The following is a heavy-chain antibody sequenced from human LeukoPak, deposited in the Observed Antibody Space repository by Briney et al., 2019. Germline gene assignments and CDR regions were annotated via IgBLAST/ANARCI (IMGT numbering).Heavy chain of an antibody. J-gene: IGHJ4*02. Sequence: SGGSLRLSCAASGFTFSDYAMTWVRQAPGKGLEWVSVMSGSGTSAYYADSVQGRFIISRNEFKNTLYLQMNRLRAEDTAVYFCARGSGNYLAYYFDYWGQGTPVTVSS. CDR2: MSGSGTSA. D-gene: IGHD3-10*01. CDR3: ARGSGNYLAYYFDY. CDR1: GFTFSDYA. V-gene: IGHV3-23*01.